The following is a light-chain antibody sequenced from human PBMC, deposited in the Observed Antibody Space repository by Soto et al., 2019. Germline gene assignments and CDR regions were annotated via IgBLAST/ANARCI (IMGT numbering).Light chain of an antibody. CDR2: EVS. CDR1: SSDVGGFNF. Sequence: QSALTQPASVSGSPGQSITISCSGTSSDVGGFNFVSWYQHHPGKAPKLVIYEVSNRPSGVSTRFSGSKSGNTASLTISGLQAEDEAEYYFSSYRGGSQVVFGGGTKLTVL. CDR3: SSYRGGSQVV. J-gene: IGLJ2*01. V-gene: IGLV2-14*01.